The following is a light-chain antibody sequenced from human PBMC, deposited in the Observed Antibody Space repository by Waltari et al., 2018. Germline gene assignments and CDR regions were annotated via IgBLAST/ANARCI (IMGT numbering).Light chain of an antibody. CDR2: AAS. V-gene: IGKV1-12*01. J-gene: IGKJ3*01. Sequence: IQMTQSPSSVSASVGDRVTISCRPSQHISSWVAWYQQKPGKAPKLLIYAASNLRSGGPSRFSGGGSGTQFTLTISSLQPEDSATYYCQQASRFPFTFGPGTKLDIK. CDR3: QQASRFPFT. CDR1: QHISSW.